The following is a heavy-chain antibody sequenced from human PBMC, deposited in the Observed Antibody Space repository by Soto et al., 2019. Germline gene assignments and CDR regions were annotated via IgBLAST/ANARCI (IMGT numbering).Heavy chain of an antibody. D-gene: IGHD6-19*01. CDR2: ISAYNGNT. CDR3: ASGIAVAGGDASDI. CDR1: GYTLTSYG. J-gene: IGHJ3*02. V-gene: IGHV1-18*01. Sequence: ASVKGSCKASGYTLTSYGISWVRQAPGQGLEWMGWISAYNGNTNYAQKLQGRVTMTTDTSTSTAYMELRSLRSDDTAVYYCASGIAVAGGDASDIWGQGTMVTVSS.